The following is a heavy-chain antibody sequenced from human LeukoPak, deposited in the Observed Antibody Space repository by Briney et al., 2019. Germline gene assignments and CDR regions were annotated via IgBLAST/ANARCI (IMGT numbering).Heavy chain of an antibody. CDR2: ISNDGSKK. V-gene: IGHV3-30-3*01. CDR3: ARADYYTSGTYRYYFDY. D-gene: IGHD3-10*01. CDR1: RFTFTTYA. Sequence: GGSLRLSCAASRFTFTTYAVHWVRQAPGKGLEWVALISNDGSKKYYADSVKGRFTISRNNSNNTPYLQMNSLRPEDTAVYYCARADYYTSGTYRYYFDYWGQGTLVTVSS. J-gene: IGHJ4*02.